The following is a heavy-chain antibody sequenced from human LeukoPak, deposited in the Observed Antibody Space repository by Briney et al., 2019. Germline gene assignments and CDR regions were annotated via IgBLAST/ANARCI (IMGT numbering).Heavy chain of an antibody. V-gene: IGHV3-23*01. Sequence: ALRLSCXASGFTXSSYAMSWVRQAPGKGLEWVSAISGSGGSTYYADSVKGRFTISRDNSKNTLYLQMNSLRAEDTAVYYCAKASHSSGWGVFDYWGQGTLVTVSS. J-gene: IGHJ4*02. CDR1: GFTXSSYA. CDR2: ISGSGGST. D-gene: IGHD6-19*01. CDR3: AKASHSSGWGVFDY.